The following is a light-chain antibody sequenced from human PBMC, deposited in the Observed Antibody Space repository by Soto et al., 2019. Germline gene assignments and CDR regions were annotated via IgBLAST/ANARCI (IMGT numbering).Light chain of an antibody. CDR2: AAS. CDR3: QQTYSTPYT. J-gene: IGKJ2*01. CDR1: QSISTY. V-gene: IGKV1-39*01. Sequence: DIQMTQSPSSLSASVGDRVTITCRARQSISTYLSWFQQRPGKAPELLIYAASSLQGGVPSRFSVSGSWTDFTLTISSLQPEDFATYYCQQTYSTPYTFGQGTKLEIK.